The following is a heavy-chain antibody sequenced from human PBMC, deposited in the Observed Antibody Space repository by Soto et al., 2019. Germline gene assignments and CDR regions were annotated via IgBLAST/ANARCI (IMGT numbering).Heavy chain of an antibody. V-gene: IGHV3-72*01. J-gene: IGHJ4*02. D-gene: IGHD2-21*01. CDR2: SRNKANHYIT. CDR1: GFSFSDHY. Sequence: EVQVVESGGDLVQPGGSLRLSCETSGFSFSDHYMDWVRQAPGKGLEWVARSRNKANHYITEYAASVTGRFTISRDDSKNSVYLQMTSLRSEDTAVYYCATDGDSADYGYWGQGTLVTVSS. CDR3: ATDGDSADYGY.